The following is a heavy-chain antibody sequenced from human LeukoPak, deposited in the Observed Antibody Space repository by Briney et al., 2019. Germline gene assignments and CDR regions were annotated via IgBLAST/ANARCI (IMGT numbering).Heavy chain of an antibody. V-gene: IGHV4-4*02. CDR3: ARSLAAAGSSGKYGMDV. J-gene: IGHJ6*02. Sequence: PSETLSLTCAVSGGSISSSNWWSWVRQPPGKGLEWIGEIYHSGSTNYNPSLKSRVTISVDKSKNQFSLKLSSVTAADTAVYYCARSLAAAGSSGKYGMDVWGQGTTVTVSS. CDR1: GGSISSSNW. CDR2: IYHSGST. D-gene: IGHD6-13*01.